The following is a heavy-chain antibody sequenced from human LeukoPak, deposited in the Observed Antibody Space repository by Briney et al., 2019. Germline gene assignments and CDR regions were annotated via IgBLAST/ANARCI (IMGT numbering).Heavy chain of an antibody. J-gene: IGHJ4*02. Sequence: GGSLRLSCAVSGFDFGDYTMHWVRQPPGKGLEWVSLISWNSGSIKYTESVKGRFTISRDNSKNSLYLQMSSLRTEDTALYYCARDIYDSGDFRGDFWGQGALVTVSS. CDR3: ARDIYDSGDFRGDF. CDR1: GFDFGDYT. V-gene: IGHV3-43*01. CDR2: ISWNSGSI. D-gene: IGHD3-22*01.